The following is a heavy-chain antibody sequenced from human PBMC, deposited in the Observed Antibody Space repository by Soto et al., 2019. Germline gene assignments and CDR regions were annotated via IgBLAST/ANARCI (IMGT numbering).Heavy chain of an antibody. CDR2: INTGKGDT. CDR3: AIAIAAYYSWFDP. D-gene: IGHD2-15*01. J-gene: IGHJ5*02. V-gene: IGHV1-3*04. Sequence: QVQLVQSGAEVKKPGASVRVSCKASGYTFTNYAIHWVRQAPGQRLEWMGWINTGKGDTKYSQKFQDRVTITRDTSASTAYIEQSSPRCEDTAVYYCAIAIAAYYSWFDPWGQGTLVTVSS. CDR1: GYTFTNYA.